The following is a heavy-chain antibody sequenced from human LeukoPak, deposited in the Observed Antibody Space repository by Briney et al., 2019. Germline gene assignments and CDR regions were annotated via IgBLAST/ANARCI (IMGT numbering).Heavy chain of an antibody. D-gene: IGHD2-15*01. J-gene: IGHJ5*02. CDR3: ARAIVVVVAASGSWFDP. V-gene: IGHV4-59*01. CDR2: IYYSGST. CDR1: GGSISSYY. Sequence: SEILSLTCTVSGGSISSYYWSWIRQPPGKGLEWIGYIYYSGSTNYNPSLKSRVTISVDTSKNQFSLKLSSVTAADTAVYYCARAIVVVVAASGSWFDPWGQGTLVTVSS.